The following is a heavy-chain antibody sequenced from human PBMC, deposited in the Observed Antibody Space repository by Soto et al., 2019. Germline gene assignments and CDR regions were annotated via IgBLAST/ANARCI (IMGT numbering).Heavy chain of an antibody. J-gene: IGHJ5*02. CDR2: ISAYNGNT. CDR3: ARDRLWFGELSVGGGWFEP. D-gene: IGHD3-10*01. CDR1: GYTFTSYG. V-gene: IGHV1-18*01. Sequence: QVQLVQAGAEVKKPGASGKVSCKASGYTFTSYGISWLRQAPGQGLEWMGWISAYNGNTNYAQKLQGRVTMTTDKSTSTDYMELRSLRSDDTAVYYCARDRLWFGELSVGGGWFEPWGQGTLVTVSS.